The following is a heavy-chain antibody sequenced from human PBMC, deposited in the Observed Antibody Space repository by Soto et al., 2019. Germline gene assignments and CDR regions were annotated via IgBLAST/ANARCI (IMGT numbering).Heavy chain of an antibody. V-gene: IGHV3-23*01. J-gene: IGHJ6*02. Sequence: EVQLLESGGGLVQPGGSLRLSCAASEFTFSSYAMTWVRQAPGKGLEWVSAISYSGGSTYYADSVKGRFTVSRDNSKNTLYLQMNSLRAEDTAIYYCAKAQASKRGISYYGMDVWGQGTTVTVSS. CDR3: AKAQASKRGISYYGMDV. CDR1: EFTFSSYA. CDR2: ISYSGGST. D-gene: IGHD3-10*01.